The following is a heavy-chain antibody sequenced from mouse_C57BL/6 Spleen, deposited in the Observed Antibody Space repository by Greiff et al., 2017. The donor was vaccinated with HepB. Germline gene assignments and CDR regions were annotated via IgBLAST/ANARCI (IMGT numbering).Heavy chain of an antibody. D-gene: IGHD4-1*01. Sequence: EVKLVESGGGLVKPGGSLKLSCAASGFTFSSYAMSWVRQTPEKRLEWVATISDGGSYTYYPDNVKGRFTISRDNAKNNLYLQMSHLKSEDTAMYYCARDQTGTFLFDYWGQGTTLTVSS. CDR3: ARDQTGTFLFDY. V-gene: IGHV5-4*01. CDR1: GFTFSSYA. CDR2: ISDGGSYT. J-gene: IGHJ2*01.